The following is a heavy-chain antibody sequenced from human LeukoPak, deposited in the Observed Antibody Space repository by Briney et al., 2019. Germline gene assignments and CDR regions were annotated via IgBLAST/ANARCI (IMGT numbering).Heavy chain of an antibody. CDR1: GFTVSSNY. J-gene: IGHJ3*02. D-gene: IGHD6-19*01. CDR3: ARDRTTKGLETFDI. V-gene: IGHV3-66*01. CDR2: IYSGGST. Sequence: PGGSLRLSCAASGFTVSSNYMSWVRQAPGKGLEWVSVIYSGGSTYYADSVKGRFTVSRDNSKNTLYLQMNSLRAEDTAVYYCARDRTTKGLETFDIWGQGTMVTVSS.